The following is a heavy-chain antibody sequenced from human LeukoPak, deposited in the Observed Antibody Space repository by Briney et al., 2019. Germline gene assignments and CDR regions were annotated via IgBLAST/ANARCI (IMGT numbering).Heavy chain of an antibody. Sequence: GGSLRLSCEASGFTFSSYYMIWVRQAPGKGLEWVSVISVSGDWTYYADSVKGRFTISRDNSKNTLYLQMNSLRAEDTAVYYYANYRQSITAAGNSREFADYWGQGTLVTVSS. V-gene: IGHV3-23*01. CDR3: ANYRQSITAAGNSREFADY. J-gene: IGHJ4*02. CDR2: ISVSGDWT. CDR1: GFTFSSYY. D-gene: IGHD6-13*01.